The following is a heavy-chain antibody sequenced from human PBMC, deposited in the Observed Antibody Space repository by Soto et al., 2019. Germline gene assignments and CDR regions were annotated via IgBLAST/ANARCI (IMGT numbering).Heavy chain of an antibody. V-gene: IGHV3-30*18. J-gene: IGHJ3*02. CDR2: ISYDGSNK. CDR3: AKEGEQWLAYDALDI. CDR1: GFMFDNCG. D-gene: IGHD6-19*01. Sequence: GGSLRLSCAASGFMFDNCGMHWVRQAPGKGLEWVAVISYDGSNKYYADSVKGRFTISRDNSKNSLYLQMNRLRDEDTAVYYCAKEGEQWLAYDALDIWGQGTMVTVS.